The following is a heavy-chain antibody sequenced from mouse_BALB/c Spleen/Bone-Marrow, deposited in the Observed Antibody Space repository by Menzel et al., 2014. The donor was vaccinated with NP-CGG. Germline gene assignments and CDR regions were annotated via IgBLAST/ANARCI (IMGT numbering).Heavy chain of an antibody. CDR3: ASRDSSGYVPDY. Sequence: VKLQESGAELVKPGASVKLSCKTSGYTFXSYWIHWVKQRPGQGLGWIGEIFPGTGTTYYNEKFKGKATLTIDTSSSTAYMQLSSLTSEDSAVYFCASRDSSGYVPDYWGQGTTLTVSS. V-gene: IGHV1S132*01. CDR2: IFPGTGTT. J-gene: IGHJ2*01. CDR1: GYTFXSYW. D-gene: IGHD3-2*01.